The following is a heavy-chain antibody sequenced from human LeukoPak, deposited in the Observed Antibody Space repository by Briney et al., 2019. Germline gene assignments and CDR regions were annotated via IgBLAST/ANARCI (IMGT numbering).Heavy chain of an antibody. CDR3: ARLDDSSGYYRPPFDY. J-gene: IGHJ4*02. D-gene: IGHD3-22*01. V-gene: IGHV3-21*01. CDR1: GFTFSSYS. Sequence: PGGSLRLSCAASGFTFSSYSMNWVRQAPGKGLEWVSSISSSSSYIYYADSVKGRFTISRDNAKNSLYLQMNSLRAEDTAVYYCARLDDSSGYYRPPFDYWGQGTLVTVSS. CDR2: ISSSSSYI.